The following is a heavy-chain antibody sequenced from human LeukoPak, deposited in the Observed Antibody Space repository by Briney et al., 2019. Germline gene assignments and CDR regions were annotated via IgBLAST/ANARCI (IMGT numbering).Heavy chain of an antibody. CDR1: GYTFTGYY. D-gene: IGHD5-12*01. CDR3: ARVARGIGVATIRWFDP. CDR2: INPNSGGT. Sequence: ASVKVSCKASGYTFTGYYMHWVRQAPGQGLEWMGRINPNSGGTNYAQKFQGRVTMTRDTSISTAYTELSRLRSDDTAVYYCARVARGIGVATIRWFDPWGQGTLITVSS. J-gene: IGHJ5*02. V-gene: IGHV1-2*06.